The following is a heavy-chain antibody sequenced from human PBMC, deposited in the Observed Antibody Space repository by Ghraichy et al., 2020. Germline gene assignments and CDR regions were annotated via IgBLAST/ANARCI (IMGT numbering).Heavy chain of an antibody. D-gene: IGHD3-10*01. CDR2: ISYDGSNK. CDR1: GFTFSSYA. CDR3: ARDSGQLLWFGELFPTEGGFDP. Sequence: GGSLRLSCAASGFTFSSYAMHWVRQAPGKGLEWVAVISYDGSNKYYADSVKGRFTISRDNSKNTLYLQMNSLRAEDTAVYYCARDSGQLLWFGELFPTEGGFDPWGQGTLVTVS. J-gene: IGHJ5*02. V-gene: IGHV3-30*04.